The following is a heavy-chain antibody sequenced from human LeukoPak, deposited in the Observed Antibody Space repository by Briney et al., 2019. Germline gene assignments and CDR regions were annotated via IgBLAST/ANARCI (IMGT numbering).Heavy chain of an antibody. Sequence: GSLRLSCAASGFTFSSNWMHWVRQAPGKGLVWVSRSNEDGSTTNYADSVKGRFTISRDNAKNTLYLQMNSLKTEDTAVYYCTTTLSYYDSSGYSPVDYWGQGTLVTVSS. J-gene: IGHJ4*02. CDR2: SNEDGSTT. D-gene: IGHD3-22*01. CDR3: TTTLSYYDSSGYSPVDY. V-gene: IGHV3-74*01. CDR1: GFTFSSNW.